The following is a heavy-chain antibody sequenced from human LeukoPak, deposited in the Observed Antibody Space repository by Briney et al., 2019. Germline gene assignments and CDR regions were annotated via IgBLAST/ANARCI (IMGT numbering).Heavy chain of an antibody. Sequence: GASVKVSCKASGGTFSSYAISWVRQAPGQGLEWMGGIIPIFGTANYAQKFQGRVTITTDESTSTTYMELSSLRSEDTAVYYCARSPQTGTTERYWFDPWGQGTLVTVSS. V-gene: IGHV1-69*05. CDR3: ARSPQTGTTERYWFDP. D-gene: IGHD1-7*01. CDR1: GGTFSSYA. CDR2: IIPIFGTA. J-gene: IGHJ5*02.